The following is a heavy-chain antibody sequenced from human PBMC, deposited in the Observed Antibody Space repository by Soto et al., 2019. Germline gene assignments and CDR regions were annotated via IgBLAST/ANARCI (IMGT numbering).Heavy chain of an antibody. CDR2: IWYDGSNK. Sequence: QVQLVESGGGVVQPGRSLRLSCAASGFTFSSYGMHWVRQAPGKGLEWVAVIWYDGSNKYYADSVKGRFTISRDNSKNTLYLQLNSLRAEDTAVYDCARAPKGQPVNYYYYGMDVWGQGTTVTVSS. CDR1: GFTFSSYG. V-gene: IGHV3-33*01. J-gene: IGHJ6*02. CDR3: ARAPKGQPVNYYYYGMDV.